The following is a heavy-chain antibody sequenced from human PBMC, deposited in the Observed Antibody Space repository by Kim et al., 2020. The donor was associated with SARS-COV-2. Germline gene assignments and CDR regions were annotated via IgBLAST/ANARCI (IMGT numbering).Heavy chain of an antibody. V-gene: IGHV3-43*01. J-gene: IGHJ4*02. Sequence: GGSLRLSCAASGFTFDDYTMHWVRQAPGKGLEWVSLISWDGGSTYYADSVKGRFTISRDNSKNSLYLQMNSLRTEDTALYYCAKDNQRYSSSWYDFDYWGQGTLVTVSS. CDR2: ISWDGGST. CDR3: AKDNQRYSSSWYDFDY. CDR1: GFTFDDYT. D-gene: IGHD6-13*01.